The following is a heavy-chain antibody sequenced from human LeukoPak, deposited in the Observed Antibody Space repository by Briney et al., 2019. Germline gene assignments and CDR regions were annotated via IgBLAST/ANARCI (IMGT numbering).Heavy chain of an antibody. J-gene: IGHJ4*02. CDR2: ISYDGSNK. CDR3: ARDRGVVSGTTGY. CDR1: GFTFSSYA. Sequence: PGGSLRLSCAASGFTFSSYAMHWVRQAPGKGLEWVAVISYDGSNKYYADSVKGRFTISRDNSKNTLYLQMNSLRAEDTAVYYCARDRGVVSGTTGYWGQGTLVTVSS. D-gene: IGHD1-1*01. V-gene: IGHV3-30-3*01.